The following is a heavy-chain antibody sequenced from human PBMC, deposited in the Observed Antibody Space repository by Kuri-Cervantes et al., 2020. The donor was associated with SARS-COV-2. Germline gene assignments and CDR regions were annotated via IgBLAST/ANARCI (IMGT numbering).Heavy chain of an antibody. J-gene: IGHJ4*02. CDR1: GFTFSSYS. CDR3: ARGGFLEWFLDY. CDR2: ISSGSSYI. D-gene: IGHD3-3*01. V-gene: IGHV3-21*01. Sequence: GGSLRLSCAASGFTFSSYSMNWVRQAPGKGLEWVSSISSGSSYIYYADSVKGRFTISRDNAKNSLYLQMNSLRAEDTAVYYCARGGFLEWFLDYWGQGTLVTVSS.